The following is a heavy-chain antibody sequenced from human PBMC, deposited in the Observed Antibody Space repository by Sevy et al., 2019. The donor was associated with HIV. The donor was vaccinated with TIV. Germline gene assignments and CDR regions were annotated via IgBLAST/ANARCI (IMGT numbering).Heavy chain of an antibody. V-gene: IGHV3-33*03. CDR3: AKRERSYYDSSGNYDAFDV. Sequence: GGSLRLSCAASGFDFSTYDMHWVRQAPGKGLEWVAFISFDGSDKWYVDSVKGGFTISRDNSKNTLYVQMNTLRDEDTAEYYCAKRERSYYDSSGNYDAFDVWGQGTSVTVSS. J-gene: IGHJ3*01. CDR1: GFDFSTYD. CDR2: ISFDGSDK. D-gene: IGHD3-22*01.